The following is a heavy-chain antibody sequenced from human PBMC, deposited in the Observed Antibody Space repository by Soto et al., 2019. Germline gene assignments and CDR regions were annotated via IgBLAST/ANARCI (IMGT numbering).Heavy chain of an antibody. J-gene: IGHJ3*02. Sequence: SVKVSCKASGGTFSSYAISWVRQAPGQGLEWMGGIIPIFGTANYAQKFQGRVTITADESTSTAYMELSSLRSEDTAVYYCARALTAMVTACAFDIWGQGTMVTVSS. V-gene: IGHV1-69*13. CDR1: GGTFSSYA. D-gene: IGHD5-18*01. CDR3: ARALTAMVTACAFDI. CDR2: IIPIFGTA.